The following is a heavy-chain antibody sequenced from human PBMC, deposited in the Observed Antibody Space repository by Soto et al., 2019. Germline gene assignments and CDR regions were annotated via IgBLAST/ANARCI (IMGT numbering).Heavy chain of an antibody. V-gene: IGHV1-18*04. D-gene: IGHD6-19*01. Sequence: QVQLVQSGAEVKKPGASVKVSCKSSGYTFTSYGISWVRQAPGQGLEWMGWISAYNGNTNYAQKLQGRVTMTTDTSTSTAYMELRSGGSDDTAVYYCARARGPPTYSSGGYRYYDYGIGVWGQGNTVAVSS. J-gene: IGHJ6*02. CDR3: ARARGPPTYSSGGYRYYDYGIGV. CDR2: ISAYNGNT. CDR1: GYTFTSYG.